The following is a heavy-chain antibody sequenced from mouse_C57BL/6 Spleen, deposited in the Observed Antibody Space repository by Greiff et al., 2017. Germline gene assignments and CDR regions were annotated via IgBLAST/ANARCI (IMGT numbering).Heavy chain of an antibody. CDR1: GFNIKDDY. D-gene: IGHD3-2*02. V-gene: IGHV14-4*01. J-gene: IGHJ3*01. Sequence: VQLQQSGAELVRPGASVKLSCTASGFNIKDDYMHWVKQRPEQGLEWIGWIDPENGDTEYASKFQGKATITADTSSNTAYLQLSSLTSEDTAVYYCTTFQTAQATAWFAYWGQGTLVTVSA. CDR3: TTFQTAQATAWFAY. CDR2: IDPENGDT.